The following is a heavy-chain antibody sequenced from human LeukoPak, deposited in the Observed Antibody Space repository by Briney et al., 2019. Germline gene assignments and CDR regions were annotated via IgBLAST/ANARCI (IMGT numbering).Heavy chain of an antibody. CDR3: ARHPQYCSGGSCYSGVPVYYFDY. J-gene: IGHJ4*02. D-gene: IGHD2-15*01. CDR1: GGSISSYY. CDR2: IYYSGST. Sequence: SETLSLTCTVSGGSISSYYWSWLRQPPGKGLEWIGYIYYSGSTNYNPSLKSRVTISVDTSKNQFSLKLSSVTAADTAVYYCARHPQYCSGGSCYSGVPVYYFDYWGQGTLVTVSS. V-gene: IGHV4-59*08.